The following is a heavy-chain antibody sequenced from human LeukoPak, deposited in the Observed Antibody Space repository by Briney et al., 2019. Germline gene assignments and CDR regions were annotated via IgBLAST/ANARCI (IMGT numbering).Heavy chain of an antibody. J-gene: IGHJ4*02. CDR1: GYTFTGYY. Sequence: ASVKVSCKASGYTFTGYYMHWVRQAPGQGLEWMGRINPNSGGTNYAQKFRGRVTMTRDTSISTAYMELSRLRSDDTAVYYCARGTYYYDSSGYYPLEYWGQGTLVTVSS. CDR2: INPNSGGT. CDR3: ARGTYYYDSSGYYPLEY. V-gene: IGHV1-2*06. D-gene: IGHD3-22*01.